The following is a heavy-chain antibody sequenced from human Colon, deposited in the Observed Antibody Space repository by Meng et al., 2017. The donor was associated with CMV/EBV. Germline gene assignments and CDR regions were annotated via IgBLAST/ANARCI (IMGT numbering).Heavy chain of an antibody. V-gene: IGHV3-74*01. CDR2: SNTDGSTT. Sequence: GESLKISCAASGFTSSRFSMHWVRQAPGKGLVWVSRSNTDGSTTSYADSVKGRFTISTDISKNILYLQMNNLRVEDTAIYYCASLESKIGNEYFQFWGQGSLVTVSS. CDR3: ASLESKIGNEYFQF. J-gene: IGHJ1*01. D-gene: IGHD1-1*01. CDR1: GFTSSRFS.